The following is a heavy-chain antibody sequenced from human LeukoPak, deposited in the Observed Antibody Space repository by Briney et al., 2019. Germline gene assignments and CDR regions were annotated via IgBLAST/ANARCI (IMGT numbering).Heavy chain of an antibody. CDR3: ATSPLWGYAFDI. CDR1: GFTFSSYS. J-gene: IGHJ3*02. Sequence: GGSLRLSCAASGFTFSSYSMNWVRQAPGKGLEWVSSISSSSTYIFYADSVKGRFTISRDNAKNSLYLQMNSLRAEDTAVYYCATSPLWGYAFDIWGQGTMVTVSS. V-gene: IGHV3-21*01. CDR2: ISSSSTYI. D-gene: IGHD2/OR15-2a*01.